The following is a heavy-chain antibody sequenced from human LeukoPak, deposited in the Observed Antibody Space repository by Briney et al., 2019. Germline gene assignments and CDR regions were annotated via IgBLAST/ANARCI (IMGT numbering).Heavy chain of an antibody. J-gene: IGHJ4*02. CDR3: ARRGYCSSTSCYVHDY. Sequence: PSETLSLTCTVSGGSISSYYWSWIRQPPGKGLEWIGYIYYSGSTNYNPSLKSRVTISVDTSKNQFSLKLSSVTAADTAVYYCARRGYCSSTSCYVHDYWGQGTLVTVSS. CDR1: GGSISSYY. V-gene: IGHV4-59*08. D-gene: IGHD2-2*01. CDR2: IYYSGST.